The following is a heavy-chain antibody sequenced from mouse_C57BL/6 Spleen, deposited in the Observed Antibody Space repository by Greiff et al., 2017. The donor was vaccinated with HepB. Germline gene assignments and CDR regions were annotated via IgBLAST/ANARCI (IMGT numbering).Heavy chain of an antibody. J-gene: IGHJ2*01. D-gene: IGHD1-1*01. CDR2: IYPGSGST. CDR1: GYTFTSYW. Sequence: QVHVKQSGAELVKPGASVKMSCKASGYTFTSYWITWVKQRPGQGLEWIGDIYPGSGSTNYNEKFKSKATLTVDTSSSTAYMQLSSLTSEDSAVYYCARERDYYGSTNYWGQGTTLTVSS. CDR3: ARERDYYGSTNY. V-gene: IGHV1-55*01.